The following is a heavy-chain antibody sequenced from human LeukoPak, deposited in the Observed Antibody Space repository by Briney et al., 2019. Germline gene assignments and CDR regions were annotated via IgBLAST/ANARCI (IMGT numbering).Heavy chain of an antibody. J-gene: IGHJ3*02. D-gene: IGHD3-3*01. V-gene: IGHV1-3*01. CDR1: GYTFTSYA. CDR3: ARDRDTIFPNAFDI. CDR2: INAGNGNT. Sequence: GASVKVSCKASGYTFTSYAMHWVRQAPGQRLEWMGWINAGNGNTKYSQKFQGRVTITRDTSASTAYMELSSLRSEDTAVYYCARDRDTIFPNAFDIWGQGTMVTVSS.